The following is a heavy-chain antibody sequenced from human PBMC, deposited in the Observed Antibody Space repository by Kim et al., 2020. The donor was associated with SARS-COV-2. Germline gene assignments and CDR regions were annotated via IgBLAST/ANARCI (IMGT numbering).Heavy chain of an antibody. Sequence: SETLSLTCAVYGGSFSAYYWSWMRQPPGKGLEWIGEINRIGSTNYNPSHKSRVAMSVDRSKNQFSLKITSVSVADTAVYYCARGRRDQLVRTALSLRMDVWGQGTTVTVSS. CDR3: ARGRRDQLVRTALSLRMDV. D-gene: IGHD1-1*01. V-gene: IGHV4-34*01. J-gene: IGHJ6*02. CDR2: INRIGST. CDR1: GGSFSAYY.